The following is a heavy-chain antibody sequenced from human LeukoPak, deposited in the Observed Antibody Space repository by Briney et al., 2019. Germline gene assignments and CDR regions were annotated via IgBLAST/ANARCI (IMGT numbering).Heavy chain of an antibody. V-gene: IGHV1-69*13. Sequence: ASVKVSCKASGGTFSSYAISWVRQAPGQGLEWMGGIIPIFGTANYAQKFQGRVTITADESTSTAYMELSSLRSEDTAVYYCSNSGYDGIDYWGQGTLVTVSS. CDR1: GGTFSSYA. CDR2: IIPIFGTA. D-gene: IGHD5-12*01. J-gene: IGHJ4*02. CDR3: SNSGYDGIDY.